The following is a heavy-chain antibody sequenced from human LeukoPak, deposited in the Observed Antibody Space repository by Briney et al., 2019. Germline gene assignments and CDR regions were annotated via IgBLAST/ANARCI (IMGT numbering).Heavy chain of an antibody. CDR3: ARGRYDISTGYYPFAPYYFDY. Sequence: PGGSLRLSCAASGFTFSSYAMHWVRQAPGKGLEYVSAISSNGGSTYYANSVKGRFTISRDNSKNTLYLQMGSLRAEDMAVYYCARGRYDISTGYYPFAPYYFDYWGQGTLVTVSS. V-gene: IGHV3-64*01. CDR1: GFTFSSYA. D-gene: IGHD3-9*01. CDR2: ISSNGGST. J-gene: IGHJ4*02.